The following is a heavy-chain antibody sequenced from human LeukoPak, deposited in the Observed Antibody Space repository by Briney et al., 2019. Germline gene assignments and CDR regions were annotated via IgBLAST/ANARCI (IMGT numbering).Heavy chain of an antibody. CDR1: GLTVSSSY. J-gene: IGHJ3*02. CDR3: ARNILFAFDI. CDR2: IYNDGST. D-gene: IGHD2/OR15-2a*01. V-gene: IGHV3-53*01. Sequence: GGSLTLSCAASGLTVSSSYMSWVRQAPAKGLEWVSIIYNDGSTYYADSIKGRFTISRDNSKYTLYLQVNSLRAEDAAMYYCARNILFAFDIWGQGTMVTVSS.